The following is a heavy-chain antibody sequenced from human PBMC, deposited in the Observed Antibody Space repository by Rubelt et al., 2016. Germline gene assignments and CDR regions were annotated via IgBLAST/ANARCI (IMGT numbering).Heavy chain of an antibody. CDR2: VFYTGSA. J-gene: IGHJ6*02. D-gene: IGHD2-8*01. Sequence: QVQLQESGPGLVKPSETLSLTCTVSGGSINTFYWSWIRQPPGKGLEWIGYVFYTGSANYNPSLKSRVTISVDTSKNQFALKRSFVTAADTAVYYCARRNGDKYYYYGMDVWGQGTTVTVSS. CDR3: ARRNGDKYYYYGMDV. CDR1: GGSINTFY. V-gene: IGHV4-59*08.